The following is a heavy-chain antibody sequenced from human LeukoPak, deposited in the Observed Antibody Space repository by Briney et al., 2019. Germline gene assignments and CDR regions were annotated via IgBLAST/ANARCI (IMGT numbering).Heavy chain of an antibody. CDR1: GFTFSTYW. V-gene: IGHV3-7*01. Sequence: GGSLRLSCAASGFTFSTYWMSWVRQAPGKGLEWVANINQDGSEKNYVDSVKGRFTISRDNPKNSLYLQMNSLRAEDTAVYYCARPRYCSSTNCYIDYWGQGTLVAV. D-gene: IGHD2-2*01. CDR3: ARPRYCSSTNCYIDY. J-gene: IGHJ4*02. CDR2: INQDGSEK.